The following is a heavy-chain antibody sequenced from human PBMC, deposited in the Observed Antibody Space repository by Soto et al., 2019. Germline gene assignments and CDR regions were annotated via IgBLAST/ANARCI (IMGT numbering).Heavy chain of an antibody. V-gene: IGHV3-30-3*01. CDR3: ARDLYGSGSYYGGLHPAPADY. D-gene: IGHD3-10*01. CDR2: ISYDGSNK. CDR1: GFTFSSYA. Sequence: GGSLRLSCAASGFTFSSYAKHWVRQAPGKGLEWVAVISYDGSNKYYADSVKGRFTISRDNSKNTLYLQMNSLRAEDTAVYYCARDLYGSGSYYGGLHPAPADYWGQGTLVTVSS. J-gene: IGHJ4*02.